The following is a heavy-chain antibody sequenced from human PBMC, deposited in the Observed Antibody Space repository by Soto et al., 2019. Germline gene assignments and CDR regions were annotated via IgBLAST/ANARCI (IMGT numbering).Heavy chain of an antibody. V-gene: IGHV3-33*08. D-gene: IGHD2-8*01. CDR1: GFTFNSFG. J-gene: IGHJ6*02. Sequence: SLRLSCAASGFTFNSFGMHWVRQAPGKGLEWVAVIWHDGTNKYYVDSVKGRFTISRDNSKDTLYLQMNNLRAEDTAVYYCARTGLQIVQATSYYYGLDVWGQGTTVTVSS. CDR3: ARTGLQIVQATSYYYGLDV. CDR2: IWHDGTNK.